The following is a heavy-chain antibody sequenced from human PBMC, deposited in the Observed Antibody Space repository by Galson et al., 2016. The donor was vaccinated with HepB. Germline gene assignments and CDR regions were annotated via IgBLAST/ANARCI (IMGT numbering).Heavy chain of an antibody. CDR2: IYSSGAP. CDR1: GFSVTSRY. J-gene: IGHJ4*02. V-gene: IGHV3-53*04. D-gene: IGHD2/OR15-2a*01. CDR3: ARGPVGSTTAFDS. Sequence: SLRLSCAASGFSVTSRYLSWVRQTPGKGLEWVSVIYSSGAPYYAESVEGRFIISRHNSRNTVDLQMSSLRAEDTAFYYCARGPVGSTTAFDSWGQGTLVAVSS.